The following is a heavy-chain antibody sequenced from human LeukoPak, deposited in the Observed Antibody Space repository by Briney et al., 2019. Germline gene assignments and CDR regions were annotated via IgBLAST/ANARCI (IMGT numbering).Heavy chain of an antibody. D-gene: IGHD1-26*01. CDR1: GYSISSGYY. Sequence: PSETLSLTCTVSGYSISSGYYWGWIRQPPGKGLEWIGSIYYTGSTYYTPPLKSRVTISVDTSKNQLSLNLNSVTAADTAVYYCARVRSGSYSATDYWGQGTLVTVSS. J-gene: IGHJ4*02. V-gene: IGHV4-38-2*02. CDR3: ARVRSGSYSATDY. CDR2: IYYTGST.